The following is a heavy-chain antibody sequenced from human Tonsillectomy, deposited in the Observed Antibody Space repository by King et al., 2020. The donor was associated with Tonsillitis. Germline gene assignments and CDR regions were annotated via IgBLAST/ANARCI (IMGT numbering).Heavy chain of an antibody. Sequence: VQLVESGGGLAQPGGSLKLSCAASGFTFSGSAMHWVRQASGKGLEWVGRIRSKANSYATAYAESVKGRFTISSDDSKKTAYLQMNSLKTEDTDVYYCTRLGDQYYGIDYWGQGTLVTVSS. CDR3: TRLGDQYYGIDY. J-gene: IGHJ4*02. D-gene: IGHD4-17*01. CDR2: IRSKANSYAT. V-gene: IGHV3-73*01. CDR1: GFTFSGSA.